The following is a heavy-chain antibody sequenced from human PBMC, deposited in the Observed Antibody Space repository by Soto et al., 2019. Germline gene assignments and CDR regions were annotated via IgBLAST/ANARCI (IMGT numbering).Heavy chain of an antibody. CDR2: INPNSGGT. J-gene: IGHJ5*02. V-gene: IGHV1-2*02. CDR3: ARGVEMCTGVFDP. D-gene: IGHD2-15*01. CDR1: GEAFAGYS. Sequence: NACSKDPGEAFAGYSLCSVRHAHGKGLEWMGWINPNSGGTNYAQKFQCRVTMTRDTSISTAYMELSRLRSDDTSVFYSARGVEMCTGVFDPLGHGTFVTVSS.